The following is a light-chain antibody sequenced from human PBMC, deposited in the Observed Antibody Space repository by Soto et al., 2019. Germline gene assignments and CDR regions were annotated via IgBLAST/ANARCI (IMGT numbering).Light chain of an antibody. CDR1: SSNIGAGYD. V-gene: IGLV1-40*01. Sequence: QSVLTQPPSVSGAPGQRVTISCTGSSSNIGAGYDVHWYQPLPGTAPKLLIYHNSNRPSGVPDRFSGSKSGTSASLATTGLQAEDEADYYCQSYDSSLSGSRVFGTGTKVTVL. J-gene: IGLJ1*01. CDR2: HNS. CDR3: QSYDSSLSGSRV.